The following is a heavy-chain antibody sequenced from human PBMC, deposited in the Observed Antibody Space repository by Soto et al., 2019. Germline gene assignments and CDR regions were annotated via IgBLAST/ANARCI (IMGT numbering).Heavy chain of an antibody. D-gene: IGHD2-21*02. Sequence: PSETLSLTCAVSGGSISSGGYSWSWIRQPPGKGLEWIGYIYHSGSTYYNPSLKSRVTISVDRSKNQFSLKLSSVTAADTAVYYCARGRSRHCGGDCYDYWGQGTLVTVSS. CDR1: GGSISSGGYS. V-gene: IGHV4-30-2*01. CDR2: IYHSGST. J-gene: IGHJ4*02. CDR3: ARGRSRHCGGDCYDY.